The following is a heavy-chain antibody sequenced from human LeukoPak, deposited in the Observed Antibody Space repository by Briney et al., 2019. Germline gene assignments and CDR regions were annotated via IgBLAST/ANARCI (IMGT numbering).Heavy chain of an antibody. CDR2: ISWNSGSI. J-gene: IGHJ4*02. V-gene: IGHV3-9*01. CDR3: AKSLVGATMGFDY. Sequence: GRSLRLSCAASGFTFDDYAMHWVRQAPGKGQEWVSGISWNSGSIGYADSVKGRFTISRDNAKNSLYLQMNSLRAEDTALYYCAKSLVGATMGFDYWGQGTLVTVSS. D-gene: IGHD1-26*01. CDR1: GFTFDDYA.